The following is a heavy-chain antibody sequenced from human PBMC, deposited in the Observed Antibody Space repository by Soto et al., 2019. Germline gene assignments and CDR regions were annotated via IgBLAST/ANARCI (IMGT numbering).Heavy chain of an antibody. J-gene: IGHJ6*02. Sequence: SSETLSLPCTVSGGSITSSSYFWGWIRQPPGKGLECVGNIYFDGNTYYNPSLKSRVTISMDTSKNQFSLKLSSVTAADTAVYYCARVRGGYTFWSGYLGGYGMDVWGRGTTVTVSS. CDR3: ARVRGGYTFWSGYLGGYGMDV. CDR2: IYFDGNT. CDR1: GGSITSSSYF. D-gene: IGHD3-3*01. V-gene: IGHV4-39*01.